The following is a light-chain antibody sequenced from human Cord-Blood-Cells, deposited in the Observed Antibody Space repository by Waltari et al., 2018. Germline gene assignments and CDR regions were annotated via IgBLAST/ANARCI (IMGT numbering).Light chain of an antibody. CDR2: KAS. CDR1: QSISSW. Sequence: DIQLTQSPSTLSASVGDRVTITCRASQSISSWLAWYQQKPGKTPKLLIYKASSLESGVRSRFSGSGSVTEFTLTISSLQPDDFATYYCQQYNSYTFGQGTKLEIK. CDR3: QQYNSYT. V-gene: IGKV1-5*03. J-gene: IGKJ2*01.